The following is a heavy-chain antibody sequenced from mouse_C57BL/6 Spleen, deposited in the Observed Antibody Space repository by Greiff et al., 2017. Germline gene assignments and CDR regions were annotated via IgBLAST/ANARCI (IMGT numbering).Heavy chain of an antibody. Sequence: VQLQQSVAELVRPGASVKLSCTASGFNITNTYMHWVKQRPDQGLEWIGRLDPANGNTNSAPKFQGQATLTADTSSNTAYLQLSNLPSEDTAIYYGARDYYGSSNGAMDYWGQGTSVTVAS. D-gene: IGHD1-1*01. CDR1: GFNITNTY. V-gene: IGHV14-3*01. CDR2: LDPANGNT. J-gene: IGHJ4*01. CDR3: ARDYYGSSNGAMDY.